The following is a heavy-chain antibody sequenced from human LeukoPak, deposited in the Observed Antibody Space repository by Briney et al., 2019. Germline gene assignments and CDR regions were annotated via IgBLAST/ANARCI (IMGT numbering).Heavy chain of an antibody. D-gene: IGHD4-17*01. V-gene: IGHV4-39*01. Sequence: PSETLSLTCTVSGGSISSISYYWVWIRQPPGKGLECIASIHYTGRAYYNPSLKSRVTISADTSKNHFSLKLSSVTAADTAVYYCARHFDNGDYKKTFDIWGQGTMVTVSS. CDR3: ARHFDNGDYKKTFDI. J-gene: IGHJ3*02. CDR1: GGSISSISYY. CDR2: IHYTGRA.